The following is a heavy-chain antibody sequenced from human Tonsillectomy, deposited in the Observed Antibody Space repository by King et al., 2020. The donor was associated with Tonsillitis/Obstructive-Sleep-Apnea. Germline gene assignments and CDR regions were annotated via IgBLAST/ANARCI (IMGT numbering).Heavy chain of an antibody. Sequence: VQLVESGGGLVQPGGSLSPSCEASGFTFTSYWLTWVRQAPGKGLGWLANIKQDGSEKYYVDSVKGRFSISRDNAKNSLYLQMNSLRAEDTAVYYCARGYDWLDYWGQGTLVTVSS. J-gene: IGHJ4*02. CDR3: ARGYDWLDY. D-gene: IGHD3-3*01. CDR2: IKQDGSEK. V-gene: IGHV3-7*03. CDR1: GFTFTSYW.